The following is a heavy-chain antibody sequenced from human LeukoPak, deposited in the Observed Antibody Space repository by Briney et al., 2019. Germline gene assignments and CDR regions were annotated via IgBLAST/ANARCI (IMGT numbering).Heavy chain of an antibody. D-gene: IGHD3-22*01. CDR1: GGTFSSYA. CDR3: ATTYYYDSSGYYSRFDY. V-gene: IGHV1-69*05. Sequence: SVKVSRKASGGTFSSYAISWVRQAPGQGLEWMGGIIPIFGTANYAQKFQGRVTITTDESTSTAYMELSSLRSEDTAVYYCATTYYYDSSGYYSRFDYWGQGTLVTVSS. CDR2: IIPIFGTA. J-gene: IGHJ4*02.